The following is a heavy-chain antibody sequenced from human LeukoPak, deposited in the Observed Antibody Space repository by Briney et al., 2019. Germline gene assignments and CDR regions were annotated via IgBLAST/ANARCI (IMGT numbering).Heavy chain of an antibody. J-gene: IGHJ4*02. CDR1: GFTVSSNY. Sequence: GGSLRLSCAASGFTVSSNYMSWVRQAPGKGLEWVSVIYSGGSTYYADSVKGRFTISRDNSKNTLYLQMNSLRAEDTAVYYCARDIRGILTGYRFDYWGQGTLVTVSS. CDR3: ARDIRGILTGYRFDY. D-gene: IGHD3-9*01. V-gene: IGHV3-66*01. CDR2: IYSGGST.